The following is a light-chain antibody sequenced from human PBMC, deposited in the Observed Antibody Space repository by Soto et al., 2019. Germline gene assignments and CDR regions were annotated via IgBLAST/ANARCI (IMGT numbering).Light chain of an antibody. V-gene: IGKV3-15*01. CDR1: QSVSSN. CDR3: QQDKGYSGK. J-gene: IGKJ1*01. CDR2: DTS. Sequence: ITQSPATLCVSPGARATLSCRASQSVSSNLGWYQQKHGQTPRLLMYDTSTRATGVPARFSGSGYGTGENINISSLQSDDGEAYYNQQDKGYSGKFGQGTKVDIK.